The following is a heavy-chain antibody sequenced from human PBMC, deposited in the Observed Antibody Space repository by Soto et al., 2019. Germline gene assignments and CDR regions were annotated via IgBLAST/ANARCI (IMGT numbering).Heavy chain of an antibody. CDR2: IYYSGST. V-gene: IGHV4-39*01. J-gene: IGHJ5*02. CDR1: GGSISSSSYY. D-gene: IGHD3-9*01. CDR3: AGSSAYYDILTGYSPNWFDP. Sequence: SETLSLTCTVSGGSISSSSYYWGWIRQPPGKGLEWIGSIYYSGSTYYNPSLKSRVTISIDTSKNQFSLKLSSVTAADTAVYYCAGSSAYYDILTGYSPNWFDPWGQGTLVTV.